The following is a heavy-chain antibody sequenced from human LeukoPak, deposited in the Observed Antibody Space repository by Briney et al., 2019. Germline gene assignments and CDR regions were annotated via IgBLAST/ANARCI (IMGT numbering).Heavy chain of an antibody. V-gene: IGHV3-11*04. CDR2: IDSSGNTI. CDR1: GFTFSDYY. D-gene: IGHD3-10*01. CDR3: ARGTYGLAFDY. J-gene: IGHJ4*02. Sequence: GGSLRLSCAASGFTFSDYYMSWIRQAPGKGLEWVSYIDSSGNTIYYANSVKGRFTISRDNAENSLYLQMSSLRAEDTAVYYCARGTYGLAFDYWGQGTLVTVSS.